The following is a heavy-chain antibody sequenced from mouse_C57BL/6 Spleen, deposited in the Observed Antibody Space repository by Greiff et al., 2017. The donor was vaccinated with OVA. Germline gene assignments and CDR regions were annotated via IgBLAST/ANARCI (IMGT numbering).Heavy chain of an antibody. D-gene: IGHD2-4*01. CDR3: ARSYYEYDGEVYYAMDD. CDR2: FHPYNDDT. V-gene: IGHV1-47*01. J-gene: IGHJ4*01. Sequence: VQLQQSGAELVKPGASVKMSCKASGYTFTTYPIEWMKQNHGKSLEWIGNFHPYNDDTKYNEKFKGKATLTVEKSSSTVYLELSRLTSDDSAGYYCARSYYEYDGEVYYAMDDGGQGTAVTVSS. CDR1: GYTFTTYP.